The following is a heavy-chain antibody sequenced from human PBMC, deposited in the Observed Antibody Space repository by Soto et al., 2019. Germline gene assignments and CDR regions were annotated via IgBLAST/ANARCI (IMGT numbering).Heavy chain of an antibody. CDR1: GGSFSGYY. CDR3: ASSSSGYSENWFDP. D-gene: IGHD3-22*01. Sequence: SSETLSLTSAVYGGSFSGYYLSWIRQPPGKGLEWIGEINHSGSTNYNPSLKSRVTISVDTSKNQFSLKLGSVTAADTAVYYCASSSSGYSENWFDPWGQGTLVTVSS. V-gene: IGHV4-34*01. J-gene: IGHJ5*02. CDR2: INHSGST.